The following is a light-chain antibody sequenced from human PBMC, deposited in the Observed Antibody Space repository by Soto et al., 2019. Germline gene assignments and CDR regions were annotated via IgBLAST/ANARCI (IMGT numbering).Light chain of an antibody. CDR1: QTTNTW. V-gene: IGKV1-5*01. CDR3: QQFRSYPYS. CDR2: DAS. J-gene: IGKJ2*01. Sequence: DIQMTQFPSTLSASVGDRVTITCRASQTTNTWLAWYQQKPGTAPKLLIYDASFLEGGVPSRFSASVSGTEFTLSISRLQPGLLSAYDSQQFRSYPYSFGHGTKVLIK.